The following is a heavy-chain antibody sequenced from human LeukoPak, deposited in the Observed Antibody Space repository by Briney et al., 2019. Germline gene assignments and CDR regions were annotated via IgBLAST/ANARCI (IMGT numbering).Heavy chain of an antibody. J-gene: IGHJ4*02. V-gene: IGHV3-23*01. CDR2: FSGSGGRT. CDR3: AKRGFVIRVILVGFHKEAYYFDS. D-gene: IGHD3-22*01. Sequence: QPGGSLRLSCAVSGITLSNYGMSWVRQAPGKGLEWVQGFSGSGGRTNHANSVEGRFTNARDNPKNTLYLQMNSLGVEDTGVYFCAKRGFVIRVILVGFHKEAYYFDSWGQGALVTVSS. CDR1: GITLSNYG.